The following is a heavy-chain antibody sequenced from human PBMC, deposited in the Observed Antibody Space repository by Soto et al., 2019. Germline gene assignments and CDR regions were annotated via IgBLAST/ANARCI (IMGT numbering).Heavy chain of an antibody. V-gene: IGHV3-30-3*01. CDR2: ISYDGSNK. D-gene: IGHD3-9*01. J-gene: IGHJ4*02. CDR1: GFTFSSYA. Sequence: QVQLVESGGGVVQPGRSLRLSCAASGFTFSSYAMHWVRQAPGKGLEWVAVISYDGSNKYYADSVKGRFTISRDNSKNTLYLQMNSLRAEDTAVYYCARAPTAGYPPGGVDYLRQGTLVTVSS. CDR3: ARAPTAGYPPGGVDY.